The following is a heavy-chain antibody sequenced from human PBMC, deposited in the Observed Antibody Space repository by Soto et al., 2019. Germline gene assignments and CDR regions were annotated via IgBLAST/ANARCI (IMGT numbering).Heavy chain of an antibody. CDR1: GGTFSSYA. J-gene: IGHJ3*02. V-gene: IGHV1-69*13. Sequence: SVKVSCKASGGTFSSYAISWVRQAPGQGLEWMGGIIPIFGTANYAQKFQGRVTITADESTSTAYMELSSLRSEDTAVYYCAREAYDSSGSPVSAAFDIRGKGTRLTVSS. D-gene: IGHD3-22*01. CDR3: AREAYDSSGSPVSAAFDI. CDR2: IIPIFGTA.